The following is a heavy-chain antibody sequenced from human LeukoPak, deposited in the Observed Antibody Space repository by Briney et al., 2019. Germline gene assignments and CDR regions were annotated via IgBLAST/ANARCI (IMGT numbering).Heavy chain of an antibody. Sequence: SETLSLTCTVSGGSISSYYWSWIRQPPGKGLEWIGYIYTSGSTNYNPSLKSRVTISVDTSKNQFSLKLSSVTAADTAVYYSARSSRSGYYFDYWGQGTLVTVSS. CDR3: ARSSRSGYYFDY. D-gene: IGHD3-10*01. J-gene: IGHJ4*02. CDR2: IYTSGST. V-gene: IGHV4-4*09. CDR1: GGSISSYY.